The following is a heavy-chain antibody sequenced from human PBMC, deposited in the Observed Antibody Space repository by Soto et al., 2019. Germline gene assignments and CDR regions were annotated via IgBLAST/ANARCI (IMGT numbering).Heavy chain of an antibody. V-gene: IGHV4-39*01. J-gene: IGHJ6*02. Sequence: PSETLSLTCTVSGSSISSSSYYWGWIRQPPGKGLEWIGSIYYSGSTYYNPSLKSRVTISVGTSKNQFSLKLSSVTAADTAVYYCARLKGMTTDFNYYYGMDVWGQGTTVTVSS. CDR2: IYYSGST. CDR3: ARLKGMTTDFNYYYGMDV. CDR1: GSSISSSSYY. D-gene: IGHD4-4*01.